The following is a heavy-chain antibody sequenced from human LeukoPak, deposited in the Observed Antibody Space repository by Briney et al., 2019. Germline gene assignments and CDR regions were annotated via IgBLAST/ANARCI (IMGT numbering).Heavy chain of an antibody. Sequence: GGSLRLSCAASGFTFSSYSMNWVRQAPGKGLEWVSVIYSGGSTYYADSVKGRFTISRDNSKNTLYLQMNSLRAEDTAVYYCARDYYDILTGYRTDAFDIWGQGTMVTVSS. CDR2: IYSGGST. V-gene: IGHV3-53*01. CDR3: ARDYYDILTGYRTDAFDI. CDR1: GFTFSSYS. D-gene: IGHD3-9*01. J-gene: IGHJ3*02.